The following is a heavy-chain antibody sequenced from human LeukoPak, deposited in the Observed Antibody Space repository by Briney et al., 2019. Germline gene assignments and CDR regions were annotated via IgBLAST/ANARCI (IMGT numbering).Heavy chain of an antibody. D-gene: IGHD3-10*01. CDR3: ARDYVPPGGFDY. CDR2: IYASGTT. J-gene: IGHJ4*02. V-gene: IGHV4-4*07. Sequence: PSETLSLTCTVSSGSIDIYSWSWIRQPAGKGLEGIGRIYASGTTTDNPSLTSRVTMSLDTSKNQFSLKLSSVTAADTAVYDCARDYVPPGGFDYWGQGTLVTVSS. CDR1: SGSIDIYS.